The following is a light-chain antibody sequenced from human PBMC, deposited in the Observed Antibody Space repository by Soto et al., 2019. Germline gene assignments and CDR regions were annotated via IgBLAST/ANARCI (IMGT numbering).Light chain of an antibody. V-gene: IGKV1-16*02. CDR1: QGIGNS. CDR3: QQYYAYPFT. Sequence: DLQMTQSPSSLSASVGDRVTITCRASQGIGNSLAWFQQKPGKAPKSLIYGGSSLQSGVPSKFSGSGSGTYFTLTISSLQPEDSATYYCQQYYAYPFTFGPGTKVDVK. J-gene: IGKJ3*01. CDR2: GGS.